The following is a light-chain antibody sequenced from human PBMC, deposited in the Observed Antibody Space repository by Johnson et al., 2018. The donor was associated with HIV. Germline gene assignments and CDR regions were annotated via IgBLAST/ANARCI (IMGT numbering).Light chain of an antibody. CDR3: GTWDSSLSAGV. J-gene: IGLJ1*01. CDR1: SSNIGNNY. CDR2: ENN. Sequence: QSVLTQPPSVSAAPGQKVTISCSGSSSNIGNNYVSWYQQLTGTAPKLLIYENNKRPSGIPDRFSGSKSGTSATLGITGLQTGDEADYYCGTWDSSLSAGVFGTVTKVTVL. V-gene: IGLV1-51*02.